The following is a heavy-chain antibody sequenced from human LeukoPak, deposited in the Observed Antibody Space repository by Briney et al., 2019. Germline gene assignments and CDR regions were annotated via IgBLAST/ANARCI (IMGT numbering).Heavy chain of an antibody. CDR2: IKQDGSEK. D-gene: IGHD2-15*01. CDR3: AKLPDIVVVVAATRFDY. V-gene: IGHV3-7*03. Sequence: GGSLRLSCAASGFSFSSYWMSWVRQAPGKGLEWVANIKQDGSEKYYVDSVKGRFTISRDNAKNTLYLQMNSLRAEDTAVYYCAKLPDIVVVVAATRFDYWGQGTLVTVSS. J-gene: IGHJ4*02. CDR1: GFSFSSYW.